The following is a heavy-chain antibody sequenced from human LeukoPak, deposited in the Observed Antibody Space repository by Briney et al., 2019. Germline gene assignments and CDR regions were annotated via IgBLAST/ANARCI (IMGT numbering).Heavy chain of an antibody. CDR3: ARDLSGITGYTYGRGMDY. V-gene: IGHV3-7*01. D-gene: IGHD5-18*01. CDR1: GFTFSSYW. J-gene: IGHJ4*02. CDR2: IKKDGSEK. Sequence: GGSLRLSCAASGFTFSSYWMSWVRQAPGKGLEWVANIKKDGSEKYYVDSVKGRFTISRDNAKTSLYLQMNSLRAEDTAVYYCARDLSGITGYTYGRGMDYWGQGTLVTVSS.